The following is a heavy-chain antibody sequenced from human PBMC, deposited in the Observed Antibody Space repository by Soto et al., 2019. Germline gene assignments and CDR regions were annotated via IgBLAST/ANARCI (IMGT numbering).Heavy chain of an antibody. CDR1: WYNFSSYW. Sequence: GGSLKISCKGFWYNFSSYWIGRVGPMPGKGLEWMGIIYPGDSDTRYSPSFQGQVTISADKSISTAYLQWSSLKASDTAMYYCARRPYGYNYVDYWGQGTLVTVSS. J-gene: IGHJ4*02. V-gene: IGHV5-51*01. CDR2: IYPGDSDT. CDR3: ARRPYGYNYVDY. D-gene: IGHD5-12*01.